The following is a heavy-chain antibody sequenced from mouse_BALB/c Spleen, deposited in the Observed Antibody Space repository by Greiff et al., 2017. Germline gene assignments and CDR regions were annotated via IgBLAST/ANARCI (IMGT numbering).Heavy chain of an antibody. CDR2: INPSSGYT. Sequence: VKLMESGAELARPGASVKMSCKASGYTFTSYTMHWVKQRPGQGLEWIGYINPSSGYTNYNQKLKDKATLTADKSSSTAYMQLSSLTSEDSSVYYCARSVSHAMDYWGQGTSVTVSS. CDR3: ARSVSHAMDY. CDR1: GYTFTSYT. J-gene: IGHJ4*01. V-gene: IGHV1-4*01.